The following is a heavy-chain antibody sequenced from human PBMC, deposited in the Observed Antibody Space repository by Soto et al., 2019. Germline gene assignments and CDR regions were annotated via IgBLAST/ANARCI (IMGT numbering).Heavy chain of an antibody. V-gene: IGHV4-30-2*01. Sequence: SETLSLTCTVSGGSINSGDYSWTWIRQPPGKGLEWIGYIYHTGTTYYNMSLKSRVTISVDRSKNQFSLKLSSVTAADTAVYYCARATRDGYGTEAFYFDSWGQGTLVTVSS. CDR3: ARATRDGYGTEAFYFDS. J-gene: IGHJ4*02. D-gene: IGHD5-18*01. CDR1: GGSINSGDYS. CDR2: IYHTGTT.